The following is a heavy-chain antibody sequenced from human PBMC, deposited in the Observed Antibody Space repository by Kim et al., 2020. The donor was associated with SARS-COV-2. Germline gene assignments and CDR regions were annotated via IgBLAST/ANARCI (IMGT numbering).Heavy chain of an antibody. CDR1: GFTFSSYG. CDR3: AREGGYSYGYGPLSYYYG. V-gene: IGHV3-33*05. J-gene: IGHJ6*01. D-gene: IGHD5-18*01. CDR2: ISYDGSNK. Sequence: GGSLRLSCAASGFTFSSYGMHWVRQAPGKGLEWVAVISYDGSNKYYADSVKGRFTISRDNSKNTLYLQMNSLRAEDTAVYYCAREGGYSYGYGPLSYYYG.